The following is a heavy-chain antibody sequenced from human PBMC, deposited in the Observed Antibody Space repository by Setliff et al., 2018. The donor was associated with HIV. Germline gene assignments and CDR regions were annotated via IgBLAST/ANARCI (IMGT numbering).Heavy chain of an antibody. J-gene: IGHJ4*02. CDR2: IWYDGSNE. V-gene: IGHV3-33*01. CDR1: GFSLSYHG. Sequence: GGSLRLSCAASGFSLSYHGMHWVRQAPGKGLEWVAIIWYDGSNEYYADSVKGRFTISRDNSKNTLYLQMDSLRAEDTAVYYCVRETVGAFDHWGQGALVTVSS. CDR3: VRETVGAFDH.